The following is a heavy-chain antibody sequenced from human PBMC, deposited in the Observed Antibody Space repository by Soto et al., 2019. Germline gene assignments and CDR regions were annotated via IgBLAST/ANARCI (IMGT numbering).Heavy chain of an antibody. J-gene: IGHJ4*02. V-gene: IGHV1-69*09. Sequence: QVQLVQSGAEVKKPESSVKVSCKTSGGTFVRHVISWVRQAPGQGPEWMGKINPLSGIPNYAQKFQDRVTFTADTDSSTAYMELSSLRSDETAVYSCAAPACAATWCSPSHNLDHWGQGTRVTVSS. CDR1: GGTFVRHV. CDR2: INPLSGIP. D-gene: IGHD2-2*01. CDR3: AAPACAATWCSPSHNLDH.